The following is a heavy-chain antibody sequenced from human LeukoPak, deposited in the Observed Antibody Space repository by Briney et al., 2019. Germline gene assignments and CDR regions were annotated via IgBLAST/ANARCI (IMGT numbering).Heavy chain of an antibody. Sequence: SETLSLTCAVYGGSFSGYYWSWIRQPPGKGLEWIGKINHSESTNYNPSLKSRVTISVDTSKNQFSLKLSSVTAADTAVYYCARDSHDFWSGYHDYWGQGTLVTVSS. J-gene: IGHJ4*02. CDR1: GGSFSGYY. CDR2: INHSEST. CDR3: ARDSHDFWSGYHDY. V-gene: IGHV4-34*01. D-gene: IGHD3-3*01.